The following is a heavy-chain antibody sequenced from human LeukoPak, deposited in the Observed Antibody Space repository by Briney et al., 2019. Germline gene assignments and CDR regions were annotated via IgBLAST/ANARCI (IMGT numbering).Heavy chain of an antibody. CDR1: GGSISSSSYY. Sequence: PSETLSLTCTVSGGSISSSSYYWGWIRQPPGKGLEWIGSIYYSGSTYYNPSLKSRVTISVDTSKNQFSLKLSSVTAADTAVYYCATETGMVRGVPYPDYWGQGTLVTVSS. D-gene: IGHD3-10*01. V-gene: IGHV4-39*02. CDR2: IYYSGST. J-gene: IGHJ4*02. CDR3: ATETGMVRGVPYPDY.